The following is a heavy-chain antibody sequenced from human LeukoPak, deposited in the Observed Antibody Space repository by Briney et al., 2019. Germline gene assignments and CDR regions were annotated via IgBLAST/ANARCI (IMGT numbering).Heavy chain of an antibody. V-gene: IGHV3-72*01. J-gene: IGHJ3*02. CDR2: SRNKANSYTT. Sequence: GGSLRLSCAGSGFTVSDHYMDWVRQTPEKGLGWVGRSRNKANSYTTDFAATVKGRFTISRDESKNSLFLQMNSLKTEDTAVYYCVRVQSGGAFDIWGQGTMVTVSS. CDR3: VRVQSGGAFDI. CDR1: GFTVSDHY. D-gene: IGHD1-26*01.